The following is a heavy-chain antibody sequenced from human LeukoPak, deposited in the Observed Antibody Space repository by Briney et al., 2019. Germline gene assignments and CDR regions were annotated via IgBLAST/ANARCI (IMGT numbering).Heavy chain of an antibody. J-gene: IGHJ5*02. CDR1: GFTFSSYA. V-gene: IGHV3-23*01. CDR2: ISGSGGST. Sequence: GGSLRLSCPASGFTFSSYAMSWVGQAPGKGLEWVSAISGSGGSTYYADSVKGRFTISRDNSKNTLYLQMNSLRAEDTAVYYCAKDGHSSSYINWFDPWGQGTLVTVSS. D-gene: IGHD6-13*01. CDR3: AKDGHSSSYINWFDP.